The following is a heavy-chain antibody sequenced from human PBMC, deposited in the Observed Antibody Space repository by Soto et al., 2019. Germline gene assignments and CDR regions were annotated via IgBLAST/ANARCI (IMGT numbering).Heavy chain of an antibody. J-gene: IGHJ4*02. CDR2: ISSSSSYI. D-gene: IGHD6-6*01. V-gene: IGHV3-21*01. CDR3: ARDYLEIWYSSSSHFDY. CDR1: GFTFSSYS. Sequence: GGSLRLSCAASGFTFSSYSMNWVRQAPGKGLEWVSSISSSSSYIYYADSVKGRFTISRDNAKNSLYPQMNSLRAEDTAVYYCARDYLEIWYSSSSHFDYWGQGTLVTVSS.